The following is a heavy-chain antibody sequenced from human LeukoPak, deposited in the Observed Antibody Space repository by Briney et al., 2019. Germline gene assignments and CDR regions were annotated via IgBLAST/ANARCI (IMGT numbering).Heavy chain of an antibody. CDR2: INPNSGGT. Sequence: APVKVSCKASGYTFTAYRLYWVRQAPGQGLECMGWINPNSGGTNYAQKFQGRVTMTRDTSISTAYMELNSLRSDDTAVYYCARDRGRPDAFDVWGQGTMVTISS. D-gene: IGHD2-15*01. J-gene: IGHJ3*01. CDR3: ARDRGRPDAFDV. CDR1: GYTFTAYR. V-gene: IGHV1-2*02.